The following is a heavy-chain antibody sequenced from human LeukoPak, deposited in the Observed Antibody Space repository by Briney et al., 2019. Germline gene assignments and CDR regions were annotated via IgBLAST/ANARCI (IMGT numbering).Heavy chain of an antibody. CDR1: GGTFSSYA. D-gene: IGHD5-18*01. CDR2: IIPILGTA. CDR3: ARGVIGYSYGSPLYYFDY. J-gene: IGHJ4*02. Sequence: SVKVSCKASGGTFSSYAISRVRQAPGQGLEWMGGIIPILGTANYAQKFQGRVTITTDESTSTAYMELSSLRSEDTAVYYCARGVIGYSYGSPLYYFDYWGQGTLVTVSS. V-gene: IGHV1-69*05.